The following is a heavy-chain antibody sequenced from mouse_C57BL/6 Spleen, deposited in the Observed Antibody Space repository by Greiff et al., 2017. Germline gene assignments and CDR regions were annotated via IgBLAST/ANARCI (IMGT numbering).Heavy chain of an antibody. CDR3: ARSDYYGSRAY. J-gene: IGHJ3*01. V-gene: IGHV1-64*01. D-gene: IGHD1-1*01. Sequence: QVQLQQPGAELVKPGASVKLSCKASGYTFTSYWMHWVQQRPGQGLEWIGMIHPNSGSTNYNEKFKSKATLTVDKSSSTAYMQLSSLTSEESAVYYCARSDYYGSRAYWGQGTLVTVSA. CDR2: IHPNSGST. CDR1: GYTFTSYW.